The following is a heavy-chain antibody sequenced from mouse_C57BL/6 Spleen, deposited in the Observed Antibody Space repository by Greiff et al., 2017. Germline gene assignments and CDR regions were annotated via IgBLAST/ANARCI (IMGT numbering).Heavy chain of an antibody. Sequence: VQLQQSGAELVKPGASVKLSCKASGYTFTSYLMQWVKQRPGQGLEWIGEIDPSDSYTNYNQKFKGKATLTVDTSSSTAYMQLSSLTSEDSAVYYCARGYYGSSPYWYFDVWGTGTTVTVSS. V-gene: IGHV1-50*01. CDR2: IDPSDSYT. D-gene: IGHD1-1*01. CDR1: GYTFTSYL. CDR3: ARGYYGSSPYWYFDV. J-gene: IGHJ1*03.